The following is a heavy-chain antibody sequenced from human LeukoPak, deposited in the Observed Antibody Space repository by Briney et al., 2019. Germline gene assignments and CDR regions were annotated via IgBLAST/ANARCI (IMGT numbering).Heavy chain of an antibody. V-gene: IGHV4-59*01. J-gene: IGHJ5*02. CDR1: GGSISSYY. Sequence: KPSETLSLTCTVSGGSISSYYWSWIRQPPGKGLEWIGYIYYSGSTNYNPSLKSRVTISVDTSKNQFSLKLSSVTAADTAVYYCARELAHYDFWSGYYTEGWFDPWGQGTLVTVSS. D-gene: IGHD3-3*01. CDR3: ARELAHYDFWSGYYTEGWFDP. CDR2: IYYSGST.